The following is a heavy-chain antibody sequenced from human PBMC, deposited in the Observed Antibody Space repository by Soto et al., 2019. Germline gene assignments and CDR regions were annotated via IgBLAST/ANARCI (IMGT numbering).Heavy chain of an antibody. CDR3: ARDGDRYCSGGSCQSWFDP. CDR1: GYTFTSYG. CDR2: ISAYNGNT. Sequence: QVQLVQSGAEVKKPGASVKVSCKASGYTFTSYGISWVRQAPGQGLEWMGWISAYNGNTNYAQKLQGRVTMTTDTSTSTAYMELRSLRSDDTAVYYCARDGDRYCSGGSCQSWFDPWGQGTLVTVSS. J-gene: IGHJ5*02. D-gene: IGHD2-15*01. V-gene: IGHV1-18*01.